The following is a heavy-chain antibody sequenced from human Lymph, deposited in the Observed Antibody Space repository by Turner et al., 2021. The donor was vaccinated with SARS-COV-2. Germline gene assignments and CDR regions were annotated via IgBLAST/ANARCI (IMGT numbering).Heavy chain of an antibody. Sequence: QVQLVQSGAEVKKPGSSVKVSSKASGGTFSSSAISWVRQAPGQGLEWMGGIIPIFGTANYAQRFQGRVTITADESTSTAYMELRSLRSEDTAVYYCARGAAYCSGGSCYRKGFDYWGQGTPVTVS. CDR1: GGTFSSSA. V-gene: IGHV1-69*01. J-gene: IGHJ4*02. CDR3: ARGAAYCSGGSCYRKGFDY. CDR2: IIPIFGTA. D-gene: IGHD2-15*01.